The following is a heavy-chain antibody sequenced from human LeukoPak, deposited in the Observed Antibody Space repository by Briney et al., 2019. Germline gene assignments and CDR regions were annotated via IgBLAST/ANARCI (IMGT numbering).Heavy chain of an antibody. CDR2: ISYDGSNK. CDR3: ARVVRAQGSDY. CDR1: GFTFSSYA. V-gene: IGHV3-30-3*01. Sequence: GGSLRLSCAASGFTFSSYAMHWVRQAPGKGLEWVAVISYDGSNKYYADSVKGRFTISRDNSKNTLYLQMNSLRAEDTAVYYCARVVRAQGSDYWGQGTLVTVSS. D-gene: IGHD1-26*01. J-gene: IGHJ4*02.